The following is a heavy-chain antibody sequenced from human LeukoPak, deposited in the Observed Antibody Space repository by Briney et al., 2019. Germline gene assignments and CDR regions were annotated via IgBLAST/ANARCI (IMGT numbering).Heavy chain of an antibody. V-gene: IGHV1-69*13. CDR3: ARGSVQTTNWFDP. J-gene: IGHJ5*02. Sequence: SVKVSCKASGGTFSSYAISWIRQAPRQGLEWMGGIIPIHSTASYAQKFQDRVTITADESTNTVYMKLSSLGSDDTAVYYCARGSVQTTNWFDPWGQGTPVTVSS. CDR1: GGTFSSYA. CDR2: IIPIHSTA. D-gene: IGHD1-1*01.